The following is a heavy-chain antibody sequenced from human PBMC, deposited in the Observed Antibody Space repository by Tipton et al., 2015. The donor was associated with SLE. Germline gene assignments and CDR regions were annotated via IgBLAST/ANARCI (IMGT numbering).Heavy chain of an antibody. Sequence: SGFTFSSYGMHWLRQAPGKGLEWVVVIWYDGSNKLYADSVKGRFTISRDNAKNTLYLQINSLRAEDTAVYYCARRRDGYNWADYWGQGTLVTVSS. CDR3: ARRRDGYNWADY. CDR1: GFTFSSYG. V-gene: IGHV3-33*01. D-gene: IGHD5-24*01. J-gene: IGHJ4*02. CDR2: IWYDGSNK.